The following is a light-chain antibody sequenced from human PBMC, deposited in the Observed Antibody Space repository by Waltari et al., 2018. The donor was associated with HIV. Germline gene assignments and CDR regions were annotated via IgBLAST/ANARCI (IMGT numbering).Light chain of an antibody. Sequence: SYELTTSPPVSVSPGQPARITCSGAAFPKQFTSWYHKRPGQAPVLVIYKDTQRSSGIPERFSGASSGTTVTLTISGVQAEDEADYYCQSADSIDSYRVFGGGTRLTVL. J-gene: IGLJ3*02. CDR1: AFPKQF. V-gene: IGLV3-25*03. CDR2: KDT. CDR3: QSADSIDSYRV.